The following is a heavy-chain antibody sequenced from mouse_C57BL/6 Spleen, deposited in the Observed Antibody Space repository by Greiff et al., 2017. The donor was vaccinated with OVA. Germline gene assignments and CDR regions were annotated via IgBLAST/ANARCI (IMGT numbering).Heavy chain of an antibody. CDR2: ISYDGSN. V-gene: IGHV3-6*01. CDR1: GYSITSGYY. J-gene: IGHJ2*01. Sequence: EVQVVESGPGLVKPSQSLSLTCSVTGYSITSGYYWNWIRQFPGNKLEWMGYISYDGSNNYNPSLKNRISITRDTSKNQFFLKLNSVTTEDTATYYCARDRHYYGSSRSYFDYWGQGTTLTVSS. D-gene: IGHD1-1*01. CDR3: ARDRHYYGSSRSYFDY.